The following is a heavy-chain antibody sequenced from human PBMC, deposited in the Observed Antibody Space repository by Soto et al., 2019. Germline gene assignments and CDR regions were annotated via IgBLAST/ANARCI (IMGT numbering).Heavy chain of an antibody. CDR2: IWHDGGNK. J-gene: IGHJ4*02. CDR1: GFTFSSYG. V-gene: IGHV3-33*01. Sequence: QVQLVESGGGVVQPGRSLRLSCAASGFTFSSYGMHWVRQAPGKGLEWVAFIWHDGGNKYYADSVKGRFTISRDISKNTLYLQISSLGAEDRAVYYCARSQGAGADYWGQGTLVTVSS. D-gene: IGHD1-26*01. CDR3: ARSQGAGADY.